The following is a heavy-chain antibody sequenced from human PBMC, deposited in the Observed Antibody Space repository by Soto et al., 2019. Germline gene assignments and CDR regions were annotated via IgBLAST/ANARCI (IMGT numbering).Heavy chain of an antibody. J-gene: IGHJ5*02. V-gene: IGHV4-31*03. CDR2: ISYRGST. CDR3: ARTSDFGFRDWFDP. Sequence: SETLSLTCTVSGGSISSSGYHWSWIRQHPGKGPEWIGYISYRGSTYYNPSLKSRVTISVDTSKNQFSLKLISVTAADTAVYYCARTSDFGFRDWFDPWGQGTLVTVSS. D-gene: IGHD3-3*01. CDR1: GGSISSSGYH.